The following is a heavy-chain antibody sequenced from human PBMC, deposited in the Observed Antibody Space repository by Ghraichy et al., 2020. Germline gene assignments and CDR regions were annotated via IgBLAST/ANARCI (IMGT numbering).Heavy chain of an antibody. D-gene: IGHD6-13*01. CDR2: INPNSGGT. CDR3: ARDLGSSWYLNY. J-gene: IGHJ4*02. Sequence: ASVKVSCKASGYTFTGYYMHWVRQAPGQGLEWMGWINPNSGGTNYAQKFQGRVTMTRDTSISTAYMELSRLRSDDTAVYYCARDLGSSWYLNYWGQGTLVTVSS. V-gene: IGHV1-2*02. CDR1: GYTFTGYY.